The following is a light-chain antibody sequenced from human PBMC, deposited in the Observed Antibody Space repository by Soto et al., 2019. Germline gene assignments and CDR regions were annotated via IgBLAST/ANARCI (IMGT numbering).Light chain of an antibody. V-gene: IGLV1-47*02. Sequence: QSVLTQPPSASGTPGQRVSISCSGNISNIGRNFVYWYQQLPGTAPKTLILSNTLRPSGVPDRFSGSKSGSSASLAISGLRSEDEADYYCAAWDDNLSGLLFGGGTKVTVL. CDR3: AAWDDNLSGLL. CDR2: SNT. CDR1: ISNIGRNF. J-gene: IGLJ3*02.